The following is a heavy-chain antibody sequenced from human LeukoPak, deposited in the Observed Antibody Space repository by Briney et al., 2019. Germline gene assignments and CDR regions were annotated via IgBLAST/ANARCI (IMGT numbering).Heavy chain of an antibody. D-gene: IGHD2-15*01. CDR3: ARDREGYQLQHSAWFDP. CDR2: ISAYSGNA. V-gene: IGHV1-18*01. J-gene: IGHJ5*02. Sequence: ASVKVSCKASGYTFTSYGISWVRQAPGQGLEWMGWISAYSGNADYAQKFQDRFTMTTDTSTNTVYMELRSLRSDDTAVYYCARDREGYQLQHSAWFDPWGQGTLVMVSS. CDR1: GYTFTSYG.